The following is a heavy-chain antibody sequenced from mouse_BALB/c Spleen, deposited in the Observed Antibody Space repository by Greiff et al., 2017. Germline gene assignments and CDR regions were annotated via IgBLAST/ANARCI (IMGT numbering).Heavy chain of an antibody. J-gene: IGHJ3*01. CDR1: GFSLTSYG. D-gene: IGHD1-1*01. CDR2: IWSGGST. V-gene: IGHV2-2*02. Sequence: QVQLKQSGPGLVQPSQSLSITCTVSGFSLTSYGVHWVRQSPGKGLEWLGVIWSGGSTDYNAAFISRLSISKDNSKSQVFFKMNSLQANDTAIYYCASDYYGSSYLAYWGQGTLVTVSA. CDR3: ASDYYGSSYLAY.